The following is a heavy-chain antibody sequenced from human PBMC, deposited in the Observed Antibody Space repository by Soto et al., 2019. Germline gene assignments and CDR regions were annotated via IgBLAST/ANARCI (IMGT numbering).Heavy chain of an antibody. CDR1: GFTFSDYY. CDR3: ARDRNDILTGYYQDYYYGMDV. J-gene: IGHJ6*02. V-gene: IGHV3-11*06. CDR2: ISSSSSYT. Sequence: GGSLRLSCAASGFTFSDYYMSWIRQAPGKGLEWVSYISSSSSYTNYADSVKGRFTISRDNAKNSLYLQMNSLRAEDTAVYYCARDRNDILTGYYQDYYYGMDVWGQGTTVTVSS. D-gene: IGHD3-9*01.